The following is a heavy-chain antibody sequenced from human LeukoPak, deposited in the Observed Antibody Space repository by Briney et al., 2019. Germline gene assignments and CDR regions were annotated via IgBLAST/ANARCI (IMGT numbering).Heavy chain of an antibody. J-gene: IGHJ4*02. D-gene: IGHD6-13*01. CDR3: AILPGYSSGWYEVNY. Sequence: GGSLRLSCAASGFTFSSYSMSWVRQAPGKGLEWVSGISGSGGSTYYADSVKGRFTISRDNSRNTLYLQMNSPGAEDTAVYYCAILPGYSSGWYEVNYWGQGTLVTVSS. V-gene: IGHV3-23*01. CDR2: ISGSGGST. CDR1: GFTFSSYS.